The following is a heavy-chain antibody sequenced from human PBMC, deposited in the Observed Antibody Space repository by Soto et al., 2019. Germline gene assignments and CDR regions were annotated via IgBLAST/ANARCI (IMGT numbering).Heavy chain of an antibody. V-gene: IGHV3-64D*08. Sequence: GGSLRLSCSASGFTFSSYAMHWVRQAPGKGLEYVSAISSNGGSTYYADSVKGRFTISRDNSKNTLYLQMSSLRAEDTAVYYCVKGLSGGSETAQNWFDPWGQGTLVTVSS. CDR2: ISSNGGST. CDR1: GFTFSSYA. CDR3: VKGLSGGSETAQNWFDP. D-gene: IGHD2-15*01. J-gene: IGHJ5*02.